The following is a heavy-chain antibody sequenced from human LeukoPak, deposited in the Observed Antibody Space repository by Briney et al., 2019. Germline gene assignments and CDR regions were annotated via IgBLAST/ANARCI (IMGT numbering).Heavy chain of an antibody. V-gene: IGHV4-34*01. J-gene: IGHJ4*02. Sequence: SETLSLTCAVYGGSFSGYYWSWIRQPPGKGLEWIGEINHSGSTNYNPSLKSRVTISVDTSKNQFSLKLSSVTAADTAVYYCARGRLIDHLGQGTLVTVSS. CDR1: GGSFSGYY. CDR3: ARGRLIDH. D-gene: IGHD6-25*01. CDR2: INHSGST.